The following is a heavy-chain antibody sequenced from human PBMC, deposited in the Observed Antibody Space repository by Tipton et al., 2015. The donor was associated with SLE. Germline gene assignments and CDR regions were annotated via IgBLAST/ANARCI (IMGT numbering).Heavy chain of an antibody. D-gene: IGHD5-18*01. CDR2: ISGSGGST. Sequence: SLRLSCAASGFTFSSYAMSWVRQAPGKGLEWVSAISGSGGSTYYADSVKGRFTISRDNAKNSLYLQMNSLRADDTAIYYCAQGYNYGFESWGQGTLVTVSS. J-gene: IGHJ4*02. V-gene: IGHV3-23*01. CDR3: AQGYNYGFES. CDR1: GFTFSSYA.